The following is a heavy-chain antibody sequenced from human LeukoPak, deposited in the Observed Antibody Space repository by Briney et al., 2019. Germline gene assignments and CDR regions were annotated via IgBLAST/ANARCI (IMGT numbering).Heavy chain of an antibody. CDR3: ARDPYSGAYGDSYYYYMDL. CDR2: IKQDGSEK. D-gene: IGHD1-26*01. J-gene: IGHJ6*03. V-gene: IGHV3-7*01. CDR1: GFTFSSYW. Sequence: GGSLRLSCAASGFTFSSYWMSWVRQAPGKGLEWVANIKQDGSEKYYVDSVKGRFTISRDNAKNSLYLQMNSLRAEDTAVYYCARDPYSGAYGDSYYYYMDLWGRGTTVTISS.